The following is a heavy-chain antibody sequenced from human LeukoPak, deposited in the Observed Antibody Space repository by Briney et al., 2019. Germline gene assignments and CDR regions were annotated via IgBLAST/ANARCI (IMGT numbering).Heavy chain of an antibody. V-gene: IGHV4-61*02. D-gene: IGHD2-21*02. CDR1: GGSISSGSYY. Sequence: SETLSLTCTVSGGSISSGSYYWSWFRQPAGKGLEWIGRIQTTGITDYNPSLESRVTISVDTSKNQFSLKLSSVTAADTAVYYCARGLLSGGNWFDPWGQGTRVTVSS. CDR2: IQTTGIT. J-gene: IGHJ5*02. CDR3: ARGLLSGGNWFDP.